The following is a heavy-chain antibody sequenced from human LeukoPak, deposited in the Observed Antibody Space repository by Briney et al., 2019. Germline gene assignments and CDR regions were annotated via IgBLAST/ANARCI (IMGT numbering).Heavy chain of an antibody. CDR1: GYTFTSYY. V-gene: IGHV1-46*01. Sequence: ASLKVSCEASGYTFTSYYIHCLRHAPGQGLEWMGIVHPSGGSTSYAQKFQGRVTMTRDTATSTVYMELSSLRSEDTALYYCARITMTTSGWYFDLWGRGSLVTVSS. CDR3: ARITMTTSGWYFDL. D-gene: IGHD3-22*01. CDR2: VHPSGGST. J-gene: IGHJ2*01.